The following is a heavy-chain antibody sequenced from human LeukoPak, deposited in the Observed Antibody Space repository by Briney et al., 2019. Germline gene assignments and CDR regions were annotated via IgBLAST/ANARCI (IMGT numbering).Heavy chain of an antibody. V-gene: IGHV1-24*01. CDR3: ATHHVQRYFDWQDY. D-gene: IGHD3-9*01. J-gene: IGHJ4*02. Sequence: ASVKVSCKVSGYTLTELSMHWMRQAPGKGLEWMGGFDPEDGETIYAQKFQGRVTMTEDTSTDTAYMELSSLRSEDTAVYYCATHHVQRYFDWQDYWGQGTLVTVSS. CDR2: FDPEDGET. CDR1: GYTLTELS.